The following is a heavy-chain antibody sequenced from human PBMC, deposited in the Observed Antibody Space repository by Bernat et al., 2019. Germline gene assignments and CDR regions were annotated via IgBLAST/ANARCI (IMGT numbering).Heavy chain of an antibody. J-gene: IGHJ3*02. V-gene: IGHV3-7*03. CDR1: GFTFVSHW. CDR3: ARGVHCGGGCYSWGSFDM. Sequence: EVQLVESGGGLVQPGWSLRLSCAASGFTFVSHWMTWVRQAPGKGLEWVANIKQDGNEKYYVDSVKGRFTISRDNARNSVYLQMNSLRAEDTGVYYCARGVHCGGGCYSWGSFDMWGQGTMVTVSS. CDR2: IKQDGNEK. D-gene: IGHD2-21*02.